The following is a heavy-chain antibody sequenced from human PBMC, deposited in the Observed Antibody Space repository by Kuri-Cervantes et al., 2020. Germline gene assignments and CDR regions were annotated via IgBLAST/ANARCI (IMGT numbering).Heavy chain of an antibody. V-gene: IGHV3-7*01. CDR2: INQDGSDK. D-gene: IGHD3-10*01. CDR3: LVRGISRPY. CDR1: GFIFSNYW. Sequence: LSLTCAASGFIFSNYWMSWVRQAPGKGLEWVTNINQDGSDKYYVDSVKGRFTISRDNAKNSLYLQMNSLGAEDTAVYYCLVRGISRPYWGQGTLVTVSS. J-gene: IGHJ4*02.